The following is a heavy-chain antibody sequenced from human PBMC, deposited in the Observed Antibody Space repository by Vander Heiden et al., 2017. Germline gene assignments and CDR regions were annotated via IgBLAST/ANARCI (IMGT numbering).Heavy chain of an antibody. CDR3: GRDPNGNYVGAFDF. CDR1: GFTFSNYA. Sequence: EPGGGLVQPGGSLRHSWAASGFTFSNYAVSWVRKAPGKGLEWVSSITSDGGTMYADSVKGRFTISRDNSKTTLYLQMMSLRGDDTAIYFCGRDPNGNYVGAFDFWGQGTMVTVSS. D-gene: IGHD4-17*01. CDR2: ITSDGGT. V-gene: IGHV3-23*01. J-gene: IGHJ3*01.